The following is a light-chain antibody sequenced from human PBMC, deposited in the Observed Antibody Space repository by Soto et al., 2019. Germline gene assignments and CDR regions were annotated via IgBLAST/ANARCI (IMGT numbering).Light chain of an antibody. V-gene: IGLV1-44*01. J-gene: IGLJ2*01. CDR2: SNN. CDR3: AAWDDSLNGVV. Sequence: QSALTQPPSASGTPGQRVTISCSGSSSNIGSNTVNWYQLLPGTAPKLLIQSNNQRPSGVPDRFSGSKSGTSASLAISGLQSEDEADYYCAAWDDSLNGVVFGGGTKLTGL. CDR1: SSNIGSNT.